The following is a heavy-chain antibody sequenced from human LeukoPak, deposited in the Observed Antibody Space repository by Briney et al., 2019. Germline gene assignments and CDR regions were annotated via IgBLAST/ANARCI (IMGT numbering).Heavy chain of an antibody. V-gene: IGHV1-24*01. D-gene: IGHD4-17*01. CDR2: FDPEDGET. CDR1: GYTLTELS. CDR3: ATGDDYVFDY. J-gene: IGHJ4*02. Sequence: GASVKVSCKFSGYTLTELSMHWARQAPGKGLEWMGGFDPEDGETIYAQKFQGRVTMTEDTSTDTAYMELCSLRSEDTAVYYCATGDDYVFDYWGQGTLVTVSS.